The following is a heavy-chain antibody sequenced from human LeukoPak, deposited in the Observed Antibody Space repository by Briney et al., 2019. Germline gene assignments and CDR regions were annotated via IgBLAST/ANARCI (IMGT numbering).Heavy chain of an antibody. CDR3: AAGHGSGGSCYVGY. J-gene: IGHJ4*02. V-gene: IGHV4-34*01. D-gene: IGHD2-15*01. CDR1: GGSFSGYY. CDR2: INHSGST. Sequence: SETLSLTCAVYGGSFSGYYWSWIRQPPGKGLEWIGEINHSGSTNYNPSLKSRVTISVDTSKNQFSLKLSSVTAADTAVYYCAAGHGSGGSCYVGYWGQGTLVTVSS.